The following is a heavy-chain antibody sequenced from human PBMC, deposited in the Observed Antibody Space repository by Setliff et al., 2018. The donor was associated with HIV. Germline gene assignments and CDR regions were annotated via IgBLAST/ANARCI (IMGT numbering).Heavy chain of an antibody. CDR2: INHSGST. J-gene: IGHJ6*03. CDR3: ARHRDPPGTSWIYYYYYMDL. V-gene: IGHV4-34*01. CDR1: GGSFSGYY. D-gene: IGHD6-13*01. Sequence: SETLSLTCAVYGGSFSGYYWSWIRQPPGKGLEWIGEINHSGSTNYNPSLKSRVTISVDTSKNQFSLKLSSVTAADTGVYYCARHRDPPGTSWIYYYYYMDLWGEGTTVTVSS.